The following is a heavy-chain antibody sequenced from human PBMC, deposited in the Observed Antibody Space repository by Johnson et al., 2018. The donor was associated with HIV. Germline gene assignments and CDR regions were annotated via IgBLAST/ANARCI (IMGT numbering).Heavy chain of an antibody. D-gene: IGHD5-12*01. CDR3: TTSTVWLRPTDAFDI. J-gene: IGHJ3*02. V-gene: IGHV3-66*01. CDR2: IYSGGTT. CDR1: GFTVSNNY. Sequence: VQLVESGGGVVQPGGSLRLACAASGFTVSNNYMSWVRQAPGKGLEWVSIIYSGGTTNYADSVKGRFTISRDTSHNTVFLQMNSLKTEDTAVYYCTTSTVWLRPTDAFDIWGQGTMVTVSS.